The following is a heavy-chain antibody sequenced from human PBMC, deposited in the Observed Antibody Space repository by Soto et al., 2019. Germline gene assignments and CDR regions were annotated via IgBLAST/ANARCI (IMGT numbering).Heavy chain of an antibody. CDR1: GDTFTRYY. CDR3: ARGGGSSVFDY. J-gene: IGHJ4*02. CDR2: INPNSGDT. D-gene: IGHD3-22*01. V-gene: IGHV1-2*06. Sequence: QVQLEQSGAEVKEPGASVRVSCKLSGDTFTRYYIHWVRQAPGQGLEWMGRINPNSGDTKYAQSFQGRVTMTRDTSINTAYMELSRLRSDDTAVYYCARGGGSSVFDYWGQGIVVTVSS.